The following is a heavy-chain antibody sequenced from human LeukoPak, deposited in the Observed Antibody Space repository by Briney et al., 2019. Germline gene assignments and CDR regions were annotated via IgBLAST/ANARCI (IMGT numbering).Heavy chain of an antibody. Sequence: GGSLRLSCVVSGFTINNYGMTWVRQAPGKGLEWLANIKQDGSEKYYVDSVKGRFTISRDNAKNSLFLQMNSLRAEDTAVYYCARDDADLGSSWYGSAFWGQGTLVTVSS. CDR3: ARDDADLGSSWYGSAF. V-gene: IGHV3-7*03. D-gene: IGHD6-13*01. CDR1: GFTINNYG. CDR2: IKQDGSEK. J-gene: IGHJ4*02.